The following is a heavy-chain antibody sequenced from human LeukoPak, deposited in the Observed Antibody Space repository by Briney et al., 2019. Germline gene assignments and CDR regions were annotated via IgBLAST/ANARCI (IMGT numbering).Heavy chain of an antibody. D-gene: IGHD4-17*01. CDR3: ARSGDHYYFDY. Sequence: VDSLNISCKGSGYSFTSYWIGWVRQVPGKGLEWMGIIYPGDSDTKYSPSFQGQVTISADKSISTAYLQWSSLKASDTAFYYCARSGDHYYFDYWGQGTLVTVSS. J-gene: IGHJ4*02. CDR1: GYSFTSYW. V-gene: IGHV5-51*01. CDR2: IYPGDSDT.